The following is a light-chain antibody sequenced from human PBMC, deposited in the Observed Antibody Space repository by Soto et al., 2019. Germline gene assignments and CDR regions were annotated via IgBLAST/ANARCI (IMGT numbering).Light chain of an antibody. CDR3: SSYTSSSTAYV. CDR1: SNDVGSANH. V-gene: IGLV2-14*01. J-gene: IGLJ1*01. Sequence: QSALTQPASVSGSPGQSITISCTGTSNDVGSANHVSWYQQYPGKVPKLMIYEVSVRPSGVSDRFSGSKSGNTASLTISGLQAEDEAEYYCSSYTSSSTAYVFGTGTKLTVL. CDR2: EVS.